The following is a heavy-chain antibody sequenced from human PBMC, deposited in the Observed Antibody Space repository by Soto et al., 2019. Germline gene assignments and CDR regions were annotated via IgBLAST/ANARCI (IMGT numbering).Heavy chain of an antibody. CDR1: GGSFSGYY. Sequence: SETLSLTCAVYGGSFSGYYWSWIRQPPGKGLEWIGEINHSGSTNYNPSLKSRVTISVDTSKNQFSLKLSSVTAADTAVYYCARGAVAGNYYYYGMDVWGQGTTVTVS. V-gene: IGHV4-34*01. CDR2: INHSGST. CDR3: ARGAVAGNYYYYGMDV. J-gene: IGHJ6*02. D-gene: IGHD6-19*01.